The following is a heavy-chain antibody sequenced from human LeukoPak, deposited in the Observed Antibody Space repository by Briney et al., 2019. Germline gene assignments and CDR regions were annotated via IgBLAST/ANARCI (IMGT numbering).Heavy chain of an antibody. D-gene: IGHD5-12*01. CDR1: GFTFSIYA. CDR3: AKGYSGYDPFDY. J-gene: IGHJ4*02. Sequence: PGGSLRLSCAASGFTFSIYAMNWVRRAPGKGLEWVSAIRGSGGSTFYADSVKGRFTISRDNSKNTLYLQMNSLRAEDTAVYYCAKGYSGYDPFDYWGQGTLVTVSS. CDR2: IRGSGGST. V-gene: IGHV3-23*01.